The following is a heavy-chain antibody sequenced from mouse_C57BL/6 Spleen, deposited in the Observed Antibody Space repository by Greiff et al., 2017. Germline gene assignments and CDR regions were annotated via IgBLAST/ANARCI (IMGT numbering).Heavy chain of an antibody. CDR1: GYSFTGYY. CDR2: INPSTGGT. Sequence: EVKVEESGPELVKPGASVKISCKASGYSFTGYYMNWVKQSPEKSLEWIGEINPSTGGTTYNQKFKAKATLTVDKSSITAYMQLKSLTSEDSAVYYCAREDYGNYFDYWGQGTTLTVSS. V-gene: IGHV1-42*01. CDR3: AREDYGNYFDY. J-gene: IGHJ2*01. D-gene: IGHD2-1*01.